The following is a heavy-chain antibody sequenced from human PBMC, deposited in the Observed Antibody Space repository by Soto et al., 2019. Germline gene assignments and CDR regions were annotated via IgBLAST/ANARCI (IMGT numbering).Heavy chain of an antibody. CDR1: GGSIRSGDYY. Sequence: PSETLSLTCTVSGGSIRSGDYYWSWIRQPPGKGLEWIGYIYYSGSTYYNPSLKRRVNISVDTSKNPFSLKLSSVTAADTAVYYCARSDSLGYCSGGSCYGGATRYGMDVWGQGTTVTVS. V-gene: IGHV4-30-4*01. J-gene: IGHJ6*02. CDR3: ARSDSLGYCSGGSCYGGATRYGMDV. D-gene: IGHD2-15*01. CDR2: IYYSGST.